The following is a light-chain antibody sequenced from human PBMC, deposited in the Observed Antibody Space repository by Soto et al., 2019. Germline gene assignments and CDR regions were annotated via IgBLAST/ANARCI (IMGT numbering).Light chain of an antibody. V-gene: IGLV2-14*01. J-gene: IGLJ1*01. CDR1: SSDVGGYNY. Sequence: QSALTQPASVSGSPGQSITISCTGTSSDVGGYNYVSWYQRHPGKAPKLMIYDVSNRPSGVSNRFSGSKSGNTASLTISGLQAEDEADYYCCSYTSSSTTTYVFGTGTKVTVL. CDR2: DVS. CDR3: CSYTSSSTTTYV.